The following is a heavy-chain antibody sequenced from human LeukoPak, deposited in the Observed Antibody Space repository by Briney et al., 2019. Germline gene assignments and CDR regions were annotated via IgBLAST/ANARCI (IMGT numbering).Heavy chain of an antibody. D-gene: IGHD2-21*01. V-gene: IGHV4-61*01. CDR3: ARQYSDWFDP. CDR2: IYYSGST. J-gene: IGHJ5*02. Sequence: PSETLSLTCTVSGGPVSSGSYYWSWIRQPPGKGLEWIGYIYYSGSTNYNPSLKSRVTISVDTSKNQFSLKLSSVTAADTAVYYCARQYSDWFDPWGQGTLVTVSS. CDR1: GGPVSSGSYY.